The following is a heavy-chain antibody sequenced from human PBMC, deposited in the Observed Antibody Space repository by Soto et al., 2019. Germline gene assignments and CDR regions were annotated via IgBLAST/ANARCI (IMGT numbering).Heavy chain of an antibody. CDR3: AHRPSDYIWGSYPT. D-gene: IGHD3-16*01. CDR2: ISWDGDK. V-gene: IGHV2-5*02. CDR1: GFSLSSSGVG. J-gene: IGHJ5*02. Sequence: QITLKESGPTLVKPTQTLTLTCTFSGFSLSSSGVGVAWIRQPPGKALEWLALISWDGDKYYSPSLKNRLSISKDTPGNLVVPTLTNVDPVDTGTFFCAHRPSDYIWGSYPTWGQGTLVTVSS.